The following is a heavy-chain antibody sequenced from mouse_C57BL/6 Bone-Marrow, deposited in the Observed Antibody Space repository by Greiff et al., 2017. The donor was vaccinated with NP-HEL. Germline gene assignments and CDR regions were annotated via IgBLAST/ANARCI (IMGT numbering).Heavy chain of an antibody. J-gene: IGHJ1*03. V-gene: IGHV7-1*01. CDR3: ARDGPNRYWYFDV. CDR2: SRNKANDYTT. D-gene: IGHD4-1*01. Sequence: DVKLVESGGGLVQSGRSLRLSCATSGFTFSDFYMEWVRQAPGKGLEWIAASRNKANDYTTEYSASVKGRFIVSRDTSQSILYLQMNALRAEDTAIYYCARDGPNRYWYFDVWGTGTTVTVSS. CDR1: GFTFSDFY.